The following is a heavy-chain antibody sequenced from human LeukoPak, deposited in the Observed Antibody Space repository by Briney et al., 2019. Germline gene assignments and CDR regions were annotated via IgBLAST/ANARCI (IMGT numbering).Heavy chain of an antibody. J-gene: IGHJ4*02. D-gene: IGHD1-26*01. Sequence: PGGSLRLSCAASGFTFSSYGMHWVRQAPGKGLEWVAVIWYDGSNKYYADSVKGRFTISRDNSKNTLYLQMNSLGAEDTAVYYCARNSGSYYFDYWGQGTLVTVSS. CDR3: ARNSGSYYFDY. CDR1: GFTFSSYG. CDR2: IWYDGSNK. V-gene: IGHV3-33*01.